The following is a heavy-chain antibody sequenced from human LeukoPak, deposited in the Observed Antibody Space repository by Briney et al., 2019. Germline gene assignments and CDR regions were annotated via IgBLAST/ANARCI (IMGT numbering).Heavy chain of an antibody. V-gene: IGHV3-74*03. D-gene: IGHD2-15*01. CDR2: IKSDGSGT. CDR1: GFTFSSYW. J-gene: IGHJ4*01. CDR3: ARDHMVAATTSFDY. Sequence: PGGSLRLSCAASGFTFSSYWMHWVRQVPGKGLVWVSHIKSDGSGTEYADSVKGRFTISRDNAKNSLYLQMNSLRAEDTAVYYCARDHMVAATTSFDYWGHGTLVTVSS.